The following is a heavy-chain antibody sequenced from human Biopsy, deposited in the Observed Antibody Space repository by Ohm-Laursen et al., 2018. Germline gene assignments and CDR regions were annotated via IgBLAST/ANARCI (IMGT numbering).Heavy chain of an antibody. V-gene: IGHV1-2*02. CDR1: GGTFSNYG. D-gene: IGHD3-9*01. CDR2: INPNSGNA. Sequence: SVKVSCKAPGGTFSNYGVNWVRQAPGHGLGWMGWINPNSGNANYAQSFQGRLTVTRDTSISTAYMELTSLTFDDTAIYYCARVPAYPSIDGYYGLDLWGQGTTVIVSS. CDR3: ARVPAYPSIDGYYGLDL. J-gene: IGHJ6*02.